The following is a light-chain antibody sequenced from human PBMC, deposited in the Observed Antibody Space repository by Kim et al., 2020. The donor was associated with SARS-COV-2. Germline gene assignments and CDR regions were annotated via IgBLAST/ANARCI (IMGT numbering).Light chain of an antibody. V-gene: IGKV3-15*01. Sequence: EIVMTQSPATLSVSPGERVTLSCRASQSVSSNLAWYQQKPGQAPRLLIYGASTRATGIPARFSGSGSGTEFTLTISSLQSEDFVVYYCQHYSNWPPMYTFGQGTKLEI. CDR1: QSVSSN. CDR3: QHYSNWPPMYT. J-gene: IGKJ2*01. CDR2: GAS.